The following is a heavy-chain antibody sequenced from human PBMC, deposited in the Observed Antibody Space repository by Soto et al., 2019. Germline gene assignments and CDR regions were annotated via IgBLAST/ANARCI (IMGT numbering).Heavy chain of an antibody. CDR3: AKGSQGQRPYYFDY. CDR2: IDGGGYNT. J-gene: IGHJ4*02. CDR1: GFTFSSYV. Sequence: GGSLRLSCAASGFTFSSYVMSWVRQAPGKGLDWVSAIDGGGYNTYYADSVKDRFTTSRDNSKNTLYLQMNTLRAEDTAVYYCAKGSQGQRPYYFDYWGQGVLVTVSS. V-gene: IGHV3-23*01. D-gene: IGHD6-25*01.